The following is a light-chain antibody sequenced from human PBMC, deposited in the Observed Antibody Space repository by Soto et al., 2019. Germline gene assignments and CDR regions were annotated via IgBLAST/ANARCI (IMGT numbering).Light chain of an antibody. J-gene: IGLJ2*01. V-gene: IGLV2-8*01. CDR2: EVT. Sequence: QSALTQPPSAYGSLGQSVTISCTGTSSAVGGYNYVSWHQQHTGKAPKAMIYEVTNRPPGVPDRVSGSKSANTASLTVSGLQAEHDADYYCSSFAGGGNPVLLGGGTKVTVL. CDR1: SSAVGGYNY. CDR3: SSFAGGGNPVL.